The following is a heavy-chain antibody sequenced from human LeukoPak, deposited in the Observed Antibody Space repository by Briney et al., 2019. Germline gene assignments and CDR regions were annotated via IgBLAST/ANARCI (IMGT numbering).Heavy chain of an antibody. CDR1: GFTFSSYW. CDR3: AGIPYGDRGY. D-gene: IGHD4-17*01. J-gene: IGHJ4*02. Sequence: GGSLRLSCAASGFTFSSYWMHWVRQAPGKGLVWVSFINSDGSSTRYADSVKGRFTISRDNAKNTLYLQMNSLRAEDTAVYYCAGIPYGDRGYWGQGPLVTVSS. CDR2: INSDGSST. V-gene: IGHV3-74*01.